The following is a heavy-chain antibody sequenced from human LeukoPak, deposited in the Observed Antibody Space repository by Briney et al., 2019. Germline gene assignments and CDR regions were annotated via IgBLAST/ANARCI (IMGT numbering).Heavy chain of an antibody. J-gene: IGHJ3*02. Sequence: GSSVKVSCKASGGTFSSYAISWVRRAPGQGLEWMGRIIPILGIANYAQKFQGRVTITADKSTSTAYMELSSLRSEDTAVYYCARDNGWEAFDIWGQGTMVTVSS. CDR1: GGTFSSYA. D-gene: IGHD1-26*01. CDR2: IIPILGIA. CDR3: ARDNGWEAFDI. V-gene: IGHV1-69*04.